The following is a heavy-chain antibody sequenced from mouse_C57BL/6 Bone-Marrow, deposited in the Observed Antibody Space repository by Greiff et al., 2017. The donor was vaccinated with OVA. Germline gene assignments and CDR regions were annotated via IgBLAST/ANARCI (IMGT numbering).Heavy chain of an antibody. CDR1: GYTFTSYG. J-gene: IGHJ1*03. CDR3: ARQGWLLGYFDV. CDR2: IYPRSGNT. D-gene: IGHD2-3*01. Sequence: QVQLKESGAELARPGASVKLSCKASGYTFTSYGISWVKQRTGQGLEWIGEIYPRSGNTYYNEKFKGKATLTADKSSSTAYMELRSLTSEDSAVYFCARQGWLLGYFDVWGTGTTVTVSS. V-gene: IGHV1-81*01.